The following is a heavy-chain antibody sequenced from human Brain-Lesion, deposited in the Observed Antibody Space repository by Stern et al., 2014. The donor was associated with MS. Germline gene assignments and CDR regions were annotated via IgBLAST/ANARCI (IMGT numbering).Heavy chain of an antibody. V-gene: IGHV2-26*01. CDR2: IFSTGET. J-gene: IGHJ4*02. CDR3: ARMREYCSGGICFAGYYDS. Sequence: QITLKESGPVLVKPTETLTLTCSVSGFSLSNAAMGVSWIRQPPGKALEGLAHIFSTGETAYSTSRKSRLTISKDTSRSQVVLTMTNMDPVDTATYYCARMREYCSGGICFAGYYDSWGQGTLVTVSS. D-gene: IGHD2-15*01. CDR1: GFSLSNAAMG.